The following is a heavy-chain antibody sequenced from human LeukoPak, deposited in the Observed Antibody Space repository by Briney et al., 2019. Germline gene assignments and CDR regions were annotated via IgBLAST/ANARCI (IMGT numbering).Heavy chain of an antibody. D-gene: IGHD2-21*02. J-gene: IGHJ6*02. CDR3: ARARSVVTAPYGMDV. CDR1: GYTFTSYG. V-gene: IGHV1-18*01. CDR2: ISAYNGNT. Sequence: ASVKVSCKASGYTFTSYGISWGRQAPGQGLEWMGWISAYNGNTNYAQKLQGRVTMTTDTSTSTAYMELRSLRSDDTAVYYCARARSVVTAPYGMDVWGQGTTVTVSS.